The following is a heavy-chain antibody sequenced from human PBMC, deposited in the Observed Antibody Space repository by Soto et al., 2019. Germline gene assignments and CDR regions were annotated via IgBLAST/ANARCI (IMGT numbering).Heavy chain of an antibody. CDR2: INPSGGAA. Sequence: AASVKVSCKASGYTFTSYYLHWVRQAPGQGLDWMGIINPSGGAATYAQKFQGRVTMTRDTSTSTVYMELSSLRSDDTAVYYCARAHEYGDYRTIDHWGRGTLVTVS. CDR3: ARAHEYGDYRTIDH. CDR1: GYTFTSYY. V-gene: IGHV1-46*01. D-gene: IGHD4-17*01. J-gene: IGHJ4*02.